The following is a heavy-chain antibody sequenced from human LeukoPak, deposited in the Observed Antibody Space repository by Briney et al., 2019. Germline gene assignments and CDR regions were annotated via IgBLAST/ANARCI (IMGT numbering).Heavy chain of an antibody. CDR3: ARGASPVVPAADY. D-gene: IGHD2-2*01. CDR2: ISSSSYI. CDR1: GFTFSSYS. J-gene: IGHJ4*02. V-gene: IGHV3-21*01. Sequence: PGRSLRLSCAASGFTFSSYSMNWVRQAPGKGLEWVSSISSSSYIYYADSVKGRFTISRDNAKNSLYLQMNSLRAEDTAVYYCARGASPVVPAADYWGQGTLVTVSS.